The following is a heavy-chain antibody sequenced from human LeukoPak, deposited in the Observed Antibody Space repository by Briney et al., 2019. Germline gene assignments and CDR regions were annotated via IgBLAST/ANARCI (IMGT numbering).Heavy chain of an antibody. V-gene: IGHV4-34*01. CDR2: INHSGST. CDR3: ARGHIVVVPAAIFFWFDP. CDR1: GGSFSGYY. D-gene: IGHD2-2*01. Sequence: SGTLSLTCAVSGGSFSGYYWSWIRQPPGKGLEWSGEINHSGSTNYNPSLKSRATTSVDTSKNQFSLKLRSVTAADTAVYHCARGHIVVVPAAIFFWFDPWGQGTLVTVSS. J-gene: IGHJ5*02.